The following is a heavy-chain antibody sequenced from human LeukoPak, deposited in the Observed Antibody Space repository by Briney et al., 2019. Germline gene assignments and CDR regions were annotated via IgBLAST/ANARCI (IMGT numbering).Heavy chain of an antibody. CDR2: ISNSGRTI. Sequence: PGGSLRLSCAASGFTFSDYYMTWIRRAPGKGLDWVSYISNSGRTIYYADSVKGRFTISRDNAKSSLFLQITSLTVEDLAVYYCARIVAVAPYYYYYMDVWGRGTTVTVSS. CDR3: ARIVAVAPYYYYYMDV. D-gene: IGHD6-19*01. V-gene: IGHV3-11*04. CDR1: GFTFSDYY. J-gene: IGHJ6*03.